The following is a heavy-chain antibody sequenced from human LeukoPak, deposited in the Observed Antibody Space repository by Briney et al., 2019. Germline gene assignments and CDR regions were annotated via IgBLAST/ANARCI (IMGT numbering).Heavy chain of an antibody. D-gene: IGHD3-3*01. J-gene: IGHJ3*02. Sequence: ASVKVSCKVSGYTLTELSMHWVRQAPGKGLEWMGGFEPEDGETIYAQKFQGRVTMTEDTSTDTAYMELSSLRSEDTAVYYCATGYAPTYYDFWSGYVNYAFDIWGQGTMVTVSS. CDR1: GYTLTELS. CDR3: ATGYAPTYYDFWSGYVNYAFDI. V-gene: IGHV1-24*01. CDR2: FEPEDGET.